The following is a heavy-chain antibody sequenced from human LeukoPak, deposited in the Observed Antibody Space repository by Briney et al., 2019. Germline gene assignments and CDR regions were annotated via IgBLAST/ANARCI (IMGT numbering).Heavy chain of an antibody. D-gene: IGHD4-17*01. J-gene: IGHJ4*02. CDR2: INPSGGST. CDR3: ARADYGDYPFDY. CDR1: GYTFTSYY. V-gene: IGHV1-46*01. Sequence: GASVKVSCKASGYTFTSYYMHWVRQAPGQGLEWTGIINPSGGSTSYAQKFQGRVTMTRDMSTSTVYMELSSLRSEDTAVYYCARADYGDYPFDYWGQGTLVTVSS.